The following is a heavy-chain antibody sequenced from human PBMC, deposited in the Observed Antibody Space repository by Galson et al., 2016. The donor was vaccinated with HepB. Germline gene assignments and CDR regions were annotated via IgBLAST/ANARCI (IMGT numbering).Heavy chain of an antibody. CDR2: GNPRTGST. Sequence: SVKVSCKASGYTFINYYMHWVRQAPGQGLEWMGIGNPRTGSTSYAQKLQDRVTVTRDTSTSTVYMELSSLSSEDTAVYYCATDRGSNSLKGYGMVVWGQGTTVTVSS. V-gene: IGHV1-46*01. CDR1: GYTFINYY. CDR3: ATDRGSNSLKGYGMVV. J-gene: IGHJ6*02. D-gene: IGHD3-10*01.